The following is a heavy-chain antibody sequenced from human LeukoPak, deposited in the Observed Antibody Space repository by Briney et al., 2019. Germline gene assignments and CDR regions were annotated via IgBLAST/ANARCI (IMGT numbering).Heavy chain of an antibody. CDR1: GYSISSGYY. J-gene: IGHJ4*02. V-gene: IGHV4-38-2*01. D-gene: IGHD3-3*01. CDR2: IYHSGST. Sequence: SETLSLTCAVSGYSISSGYYWGWIRQPPGKGLEWIGSIYHSGSTYYNPSLKSRVPISVDTSKNQFSLKLSSVTAADTAVYYCARLGITIFGLAYYFDYWGQGTLVTVSS. CDR3: ARLGITIFGLAYYFDY.